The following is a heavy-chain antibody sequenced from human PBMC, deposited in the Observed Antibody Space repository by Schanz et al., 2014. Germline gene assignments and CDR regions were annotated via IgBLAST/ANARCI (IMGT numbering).Heavy chain of an antibody. D-gene: IGHD6-19*01. J-gene: IGHJ6*02. Sequence: VQLVESGGGLVQPGGSLRLSCAASGFTFSTYSMNWVRQAPGKGLEWVALVSHDGSNTYYADSVKGRFTISRDNAKNSLYLQMNSLRAEDTAVYYCARSYSSGWYPYYYGMDVWGQGTTVTVSS. CDR2: VSHDGSNT. V-gene: IGHV3-30*19. CDR1: GFTFSTYS. CDR3: ARSYSSGWYPYYYGMDV.